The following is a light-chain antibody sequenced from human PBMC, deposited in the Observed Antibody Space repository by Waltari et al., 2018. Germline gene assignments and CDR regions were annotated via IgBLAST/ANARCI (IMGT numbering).Light chain of an antibody. CDR1: QSVSSN. V-gene: IGKV3-15*01. CDR3: HQYNNWPPRIT. J-gene: IGKJ5*01. CDR2: GAS. Sequence: EIVMTQSPATLSVSPGERATLSCRASQSVSSNLAWYQQKPGQAPRLLIYGASTRATGIPARFRGSGSGTEFALTISSLQSEDFAVYYCHQYNNWPPRITFGQGTRLEIK.